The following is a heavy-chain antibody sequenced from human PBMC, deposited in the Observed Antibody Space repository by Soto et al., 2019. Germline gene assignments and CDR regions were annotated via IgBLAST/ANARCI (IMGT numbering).Heavy chain of an antibody. CDR1: GFTFSSYW. Sequence: EVQLVESGGGLVQPGGSLRLSCAASGFTFSSYWMSWVRQAPGKGLEWVANIKQDGSEKYYVDSVKGRFTISRDNAKNSLYLQMHSLRAEDTAVYECARDRTYGDYGRFDPWGQGTLVTVSS. J-gene: IGHJ5*02. V-gene: IGHV3-7*01. CDR2: IKQDGSEK. D-gene: IGHD4-17*01. CDR3: ARDRTYGDYGRFDP.